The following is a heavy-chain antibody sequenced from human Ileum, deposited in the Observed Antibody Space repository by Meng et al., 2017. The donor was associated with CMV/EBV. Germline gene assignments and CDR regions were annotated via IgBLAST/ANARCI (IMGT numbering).Heavy chain of an antibody. J-gene: IGHJ4*02. V-gene: IGHV3-7*01. Sequence: GGSLRLSCVASGFTFSPYWMSWVRRTPWKGLEWVANINEHGSEQYYMGSVKGRFTISRDNAKNSLYLQMNSLRVEDTAVYYCARGGGNTRFDYWGQGTLVTVSS. CDR1: GFTFSPYW. CDR2: INEHGSEQ. CDR3: ARGGGNTRFDY. D-gene: IGHD3-16*01.